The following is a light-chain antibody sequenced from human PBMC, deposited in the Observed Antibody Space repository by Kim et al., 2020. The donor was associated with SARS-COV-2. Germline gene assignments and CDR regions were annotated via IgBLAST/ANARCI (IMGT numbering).Light chain of an antibody. V-gene: IGKV4-1*01. CDR2: WAS. CDR1: QSVLNRSNNKNY. CDR3: QQYYNRPYT. Sequence: RATSKGKSSQSVLNRSNNKNYLTWYQQKPGQAPKVRIYWASTRGSGVPDRFSGSGSGTDFTLTMSSLQAEDVAVYDCQQYYNRPYTFGQGTKLEI. J-gene: IGKJ2*01.